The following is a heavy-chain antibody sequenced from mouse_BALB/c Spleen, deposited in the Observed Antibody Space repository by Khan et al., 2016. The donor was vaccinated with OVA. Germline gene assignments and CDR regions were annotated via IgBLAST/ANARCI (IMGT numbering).Heavy chain of an antibody. V-gene: IGHV1-74*01. CDR3: AINWDEDYYFDY. D-gene: IGHD4-1*01. Sequence: VQLQQPGAELVRPGASVKLSCKASGYSFTSFWMTWVKQSPGQGLEWIGMINPSDSDTWLTQNFKDKATLTVDKSSSTAYMQLSSPTSEDYAVDYCAINWDEDYYFDYWGQGTTLTVSS. CDR1: GYSFTSFW. J-gene: IGHJ2*01. CDR2: INPSDSDT.